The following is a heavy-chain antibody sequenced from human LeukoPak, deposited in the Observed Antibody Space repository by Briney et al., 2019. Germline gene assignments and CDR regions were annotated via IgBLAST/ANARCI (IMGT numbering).Heavy chain of an antibody. Sequence: SETLSLTCTVSGGSISSSSYYWGWIRQPPGKGLEWIGSIYYSGSTYYNPSLKSRVTISVDTSKNQFSLKLSSVTAADTAVYYCAREGGWHGSGSYYRPWLEWGQGTLVTVSS. CDR2: IYYSGST. D-gene: IGHD3-10*01. CDR3: AREGGWHGSGSYYRPWLE. CDR1: GGSISSSSYY. J-gene: IGHJ4*02. V-gene: IGHV4-39*07.